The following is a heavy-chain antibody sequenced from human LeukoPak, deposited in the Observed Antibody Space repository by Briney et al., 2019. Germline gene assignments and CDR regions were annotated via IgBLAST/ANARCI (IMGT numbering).Heavy chain of an antibody. D-gene: IGHD3-22*01. CDR2: ISYDGSNK. J-gene: IGHJ4*02. V-gene: IGHV3-30*04. Sequence: GGSLRLSCAASGFTFSSYAMHWVRQAPGKGLEWVAVISYDGSNKYYADSVKGRFTISRDNSKNTLYLQMNSLRAEDTAVYYCARALYYYDQIDYWGQGTLVTVSS. CDR1: GFTFSSYA. CDR3: ARALYYYDQIDY.